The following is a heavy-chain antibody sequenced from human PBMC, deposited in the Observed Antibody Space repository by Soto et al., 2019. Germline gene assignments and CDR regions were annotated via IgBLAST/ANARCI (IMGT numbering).Heavy chain of an antibody. CDR1: NFSISSGYY. CDR3: ARTHSGSYYSVFNY. J-gene: IGHJ4*02. CDR2: IYRSGTT. Sequence: ETLSLTCVVSNFSISSGYYWGWIRQSPGKGLEWIASIYRSGTTSYNPSLKSRVTISVDPSKNQFSLMLTAVTAADTAVYYCARTHSGSYYSVFNYWGRGSLVTVSS. D-gene: IGHD1-26*01. V-gene: IGHV4-38-2*01.